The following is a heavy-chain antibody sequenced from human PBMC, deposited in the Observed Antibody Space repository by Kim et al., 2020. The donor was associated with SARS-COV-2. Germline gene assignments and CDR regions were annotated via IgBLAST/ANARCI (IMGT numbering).Heavy chain of an antibody. CDR2: FSGSGGST. D-gene: IGHD3-22*01. V-gene: IGHV3-23*01. Sequence: GGSLRLSCAASGFTFSSYAMSWVRQAPGKGLEWVSAFSGSGGSTYYADSVKGRFTISRDNSKNTLYLQMNSLRAEHTAVYYCAKVLYYYDSSGYYFDYWGQGTLVTVSS. J-gene: IGHJ4*02. CDR1: GFTFSSYA. CDR3: AKVLYYYDSSGYYFDY.